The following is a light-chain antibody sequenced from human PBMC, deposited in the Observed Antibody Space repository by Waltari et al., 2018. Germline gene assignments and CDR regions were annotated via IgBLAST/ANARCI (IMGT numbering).Light chain of an antibody. CDR3: QVWESYGDHLVV. V-gene: IGLV3-21*01. Sequence: SYVLTQPPSVSVAPGKTARITCGGSNLGSQYVNWYQQKPGQAPVLVIYYDSDRPSGIPERFSGSNSGNTATLTISRVEAGDEADYYCQVWESYGDHLVVFGGGTNLTVV. J-gene: IGLJ2*01. CDR1: NLGSQY. CDR2: YDS.